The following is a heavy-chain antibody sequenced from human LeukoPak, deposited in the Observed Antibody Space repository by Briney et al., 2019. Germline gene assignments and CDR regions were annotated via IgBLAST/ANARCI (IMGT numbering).Heavy chain of an antibody. J-gene: IGHJ4*02. CDR3: AKDSRGSNVRAFDH. CDR2: ISGSGGST. Sequence: GGSLRLSCAASGFIVNSNYMTWVRQAPGKGLEWVSSISGSGGSTYHADSVKGRFTISRDNSKNTLYLQMNSLSADDTAVYYCAKDSRGSNVRAFDHWGQGILVTVSS. CDR1: GFIVNSNY. V-gene: IGHV3-23*01. D-gene: IGHD2-8*01.